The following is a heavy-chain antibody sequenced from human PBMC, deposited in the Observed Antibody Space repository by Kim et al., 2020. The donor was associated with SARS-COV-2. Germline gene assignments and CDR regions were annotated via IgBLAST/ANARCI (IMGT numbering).Heavy chain of an antibody. Sequence: GGSLRLSCAASGFTFSSYAMSWVRQAPGKGLEWVSVIYSGGSSTYYADSVKGRFTISRDNSKNTLYLQMNSLRAEDTAVYYCAKDLDYDFWSGETVNYGMDVWGQGTTVTVSS. J-gene: IGHJ6*02. V-gene: IGHV3-23*03. CDR3: AKDLDYDFWSGETVNYGMDV. D-gene: IGHD3-3*01. CDR2: IYSGGSST. CDR1: GFTFSSYA.